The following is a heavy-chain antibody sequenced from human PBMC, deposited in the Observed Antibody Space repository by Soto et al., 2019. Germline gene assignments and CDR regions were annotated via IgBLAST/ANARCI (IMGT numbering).Heavy chain of an antibody. V-gene: IGHV3-11*01. J-gene: IGHJ4*02. Sequence: VGSLRLSCAASGFTFSDYYMSWIRQAPGKGPEWVSYISSSGHTIYNADSVKGRFTISRDNAKNSLYLQMNSLTVEDTAVYYCARDLVGISTGFFDHWGQGTLVTVS. D-gene: IGHD2-8*02. CDR2: ISSSGHTI. CDR3: ARDLVGISTGFFDH. CDR1: GFTFSDYY.